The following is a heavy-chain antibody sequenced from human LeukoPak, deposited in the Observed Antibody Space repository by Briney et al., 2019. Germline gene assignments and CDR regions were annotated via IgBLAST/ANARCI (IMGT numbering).Heavy chain of an antibody. V-gene: IGHV3-23*01. CDR1: GFTFSSYG. D-gene: IGHD2-15*01. J-gene: IGHJ4*02. CDR2: ISGSGGST. CDR3: AKALKGAATDYFDY. Sequence: PGRSLRLSCAASGFTFSSYGMHWVRQAPGKGLEWVSAISGSGGSTYYADSVKGRFTISRDNSKNTLYLQMNSLRAEDTAVYYCAKALKGAATDYFDYWGQGTLVTVSS.